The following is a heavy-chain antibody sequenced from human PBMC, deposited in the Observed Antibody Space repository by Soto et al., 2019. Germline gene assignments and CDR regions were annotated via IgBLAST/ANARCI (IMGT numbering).Heavy chain of an antibody. D-gene: IGHD3-10*01. CDR3: AKDLYGSGLYYYYYGMDV. CDR1: GFTFSSYA. J-gene: IGHJ6*02. Sequence: GGSLRLSCAASGFTFSSYAMHWVRQAPGKGLEWVSAISGSGGSTYYADSVKGRFTISRDNSKNTLYLQMNSLRAEDTAVYYCAKDLYGSGLYYYYYGMDVWGQGTTVTVSS. V-gene: IGHV3-23*01. CDR2: ISGSGGST.